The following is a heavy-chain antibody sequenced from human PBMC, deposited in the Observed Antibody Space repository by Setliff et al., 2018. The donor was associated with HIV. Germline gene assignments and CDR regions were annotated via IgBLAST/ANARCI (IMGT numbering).Heavy chain of an antibody. D-gene: IGHD5-12*01. CDR2: VYPSDGST. V-gene: IGHV1-69*05. CDR1: GGTFSTYV. Sequence: SVKVSCKASGGTFSTYVINWVRQAPGQGLEWMGMVYPSDGSTSYAQKFQGRVTITTDESTSTAYMELSSLRSEDTAVYYCATALAGMATISAYWGQGTLVTVSS. CDR3: ATALAGMATISAY. J-gene: IGHJ4*02.